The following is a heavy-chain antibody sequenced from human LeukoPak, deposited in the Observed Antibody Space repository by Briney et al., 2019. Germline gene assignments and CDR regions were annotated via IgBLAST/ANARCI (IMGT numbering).Heavy chain of an antibody. J-gene: IGHJ6*02. CDR1: GFTFSSYA. D-gene: IGHD2-2*01. CDR3: AKDQAYGPGAPYGMDV. Sequence: GGSLRLSCAASGFTFSSYAMNWVRQAPGKGVEWVSGISGSGSTTYYAVSVEGRFTISRDKSKSTVYLQMNSLRAEDTAVYYCAKDQAYGPGAPYGMDVWGQGTTVTVSS. CDR2: ISGSGSTT. V-gene: IGHV3-23*01.